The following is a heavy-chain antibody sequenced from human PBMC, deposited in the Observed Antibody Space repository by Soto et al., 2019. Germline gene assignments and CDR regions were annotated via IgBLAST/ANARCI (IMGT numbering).Heavy chain of an antibody. J-gene: IGHJ6*02. CDR2: INAANGNT. Sequence: ASVKVSCKASGYTFISYAIHWVRQAPGQRLEWMGWINAANGNTKYSQKFQGRVTIIRDTSASTAYMELIRLRSEDTAVYYCARDQENKKWSPSGYYYYGMDVWGQGTTVTVSS. D-gene: IGHD2-15*01. V-gene: IGHV1-3*01. CDR1: GYTFISYA. CDR3: ARDQENKKWSPSGYYYYGMDV.